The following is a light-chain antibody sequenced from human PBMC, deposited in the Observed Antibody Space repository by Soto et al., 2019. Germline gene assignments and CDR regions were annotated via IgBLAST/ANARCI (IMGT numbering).Light chain of an antibody. V-gene: IGKV1-9*01. CDR3: QQLHDYPIT. Sequence: DNQLTQSPSFLSASVGDRVTITCRASQGISSYLAWYQQKPGKAPKLLIYAASTLQSGVPSRFSGSGSGTDFTLTISSLQPEDFATYYCQQLHDYPITFGQGTRLEIK. CDR2: AAS. CDR1: QGISSY. J-gene: IGKJ5*01.